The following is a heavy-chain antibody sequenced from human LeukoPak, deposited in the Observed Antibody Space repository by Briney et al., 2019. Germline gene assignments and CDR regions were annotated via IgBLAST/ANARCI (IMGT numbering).Heavy chain of an antibody. CDR1: GFTFSGNY. CDR2: IYTSGNT. Sequence: GGSLRLSCAASGFTFSGNYMSWVRQAPGKGPEWVSVIYTSGNTYYSDSVQGRFTISRDTSKNTLSLQMNGLRAEDTAVYYCAVNFRHWGPGTLVTVSS. J-gene: IGHJ4*02. D-gene: IGHD2/OR15-2a*01. CDR3: AVNFRH. V-gene: IGHV3-66*01.